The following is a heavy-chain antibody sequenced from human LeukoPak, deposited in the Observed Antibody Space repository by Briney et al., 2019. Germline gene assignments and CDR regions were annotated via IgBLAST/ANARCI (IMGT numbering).Heavy chain of an antibody. CDR2: IYYSGST. V-gene: IGHV4-59*08. D-gene: IGHD3-22*01. J-gene: IGHJ4*02. CDR3: ARHGDNSGYYYYLDY. CDR1: GGSISSSY. Sequence: SETLSLTCTVSGGSISSSYWSWIRQPPGKGLEWIGYIYYSGSTNYNPSLKSRVTIAVDTSKNQFSLKLSSVTAAGTAVYYCARHGDNSGYYYYLDYWGQGTLVSVSS.